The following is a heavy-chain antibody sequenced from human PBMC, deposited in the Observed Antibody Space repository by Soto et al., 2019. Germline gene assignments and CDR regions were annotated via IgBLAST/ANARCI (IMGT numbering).Heavy chain of an antibody. D-gene: IGHD3-22*01. CDR1: GYSFRNFW. CDR2: IYTGDSDT. V-gene: IGHV5-51*01. Sequence: GESLKIPCESPGYSFRNFWFGWVRPGPGPGLEWVWIIYTGDSDTIYNPSFQGHVIITADKANSTAYLRWNRLKATDTAIYVCSCHDTNDYESGDHFYVDYWGQGTQVTVSS. CDR3: SCHDTNDYESGDHFYVDY. J-gene: IGHJ4*02.